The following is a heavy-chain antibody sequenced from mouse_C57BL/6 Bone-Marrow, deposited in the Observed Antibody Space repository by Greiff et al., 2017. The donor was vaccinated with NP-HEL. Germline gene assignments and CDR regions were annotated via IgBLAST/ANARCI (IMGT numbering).Heavy chain of an antibody. D-gene: IGHD2-5*01. CDR1: GYTFTGYW. Sequence: QVQLQQSGAELMKPGASVKLSCKATGYTFTGYWIEWVKQRPGHGLEWVGEILPGSGSTNYNEKYKGKATFTADTSSNTAYMQLRSLTTEDSAIYYCARERGSNVYYAMDYWGQGTSVTVSS. CDR2: ILPGSGST. J-gene: IGHJ4*01. CDR3: ARERGSNVYYAMDY. V-gene: IGHV1-9*01.